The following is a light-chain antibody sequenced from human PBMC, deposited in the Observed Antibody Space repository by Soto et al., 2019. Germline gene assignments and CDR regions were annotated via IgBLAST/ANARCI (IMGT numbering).Light chain of an antibody. V-gene: IGLV2-14*01. CDR1: SSDVGGYNY. CDR3: SSYTTSSTPV. J-gene: IGLJ3*02. Sequence: QSALTQPASVSGSPGQSITISCTGTSSDVGGYNYLSWYQQHPGKAPRVMIYEVSNRPSGVSNRFSGSKSGNTASLTISGLQAEDEADYFCSSYTTSSTPVFGRGTKLTVL. CDR2: EVS.